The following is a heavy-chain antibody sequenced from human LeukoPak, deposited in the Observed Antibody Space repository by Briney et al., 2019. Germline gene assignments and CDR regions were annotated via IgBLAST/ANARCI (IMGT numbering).Heavy chain of an antibody. D-gene: IGHD3-16*01. CDR1: GFTFSSYS. CDR3: ARNGYDYVWGDY. V-gene: IGHV3-21*01. Sequence: GGSLRLSCAASGFTFSSYSMNWVRQAPGKGLEWFSSISGSSSYIYYADSVKGRFTISRDNAKNSLYLQMNSLRAEDTAVYYCARNGYDYVWGDYWGQGTLVTVSS. J-gene: IGHJ4*02. CDR2: ISGSSSYI.